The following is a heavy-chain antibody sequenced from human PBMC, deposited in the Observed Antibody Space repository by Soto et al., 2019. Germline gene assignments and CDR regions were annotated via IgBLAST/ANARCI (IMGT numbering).Heavy chain of an antibody. D-gene: IGHD4-17*01. Sequence: GGSLRLSCAASGFTFSSYAMSWVRQAPGKGLEWVSAISGSGGSTYYADSVKGRFTISRDNSKNTLYLQMNSLRAEDTAVYYCAKEGDYGDYESPIFGYYYYYYMDVWGKGTTVTVSS. V-gene: IGHV3-23*01. J-gene: IGHJ6*03. CDR3: AKEGDYGDYESPIFGYYYYYYMDV. CDR1: GFTFSSYA. CDR2: ISGSGGST.